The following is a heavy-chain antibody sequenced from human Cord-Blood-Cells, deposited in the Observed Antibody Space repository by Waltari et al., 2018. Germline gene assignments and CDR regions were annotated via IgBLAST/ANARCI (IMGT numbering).Heavy chain of an antibody. CDR2: IYYSGST. D-gene: IGHD2-2*01. J-gene: IGHJ3*02. CDR3: ARPAVPAAMLDAFDI. V-gene: IGHV4-39*07. Sequence: QLQLQESGPGLVKPSETLSLTCTVSGGSISSSSYYWGWIRKPPGKGLEWIGSIYYSGSTYYNPSLKSRGTISVDTSKNQFSLKLSSVTAADTAVYYCARPAVPAAMLDAFDIWGQGTMVTVSS. CDR1: GGSISSSSYY.